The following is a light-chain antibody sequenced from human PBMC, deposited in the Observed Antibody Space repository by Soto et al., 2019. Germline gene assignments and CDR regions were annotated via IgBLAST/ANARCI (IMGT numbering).Light chain of an antibody. CDR1: QSVSNN. CDR2: DAS. Sequence: ILMTQSPATLSVSPGERATLSCRASQSVSNNLAWYQQKPGQAARLLIYDASTRATGLPARFSGSGSGTEFTLTISGLQSEEFAVYYCQQYTNWPPWTFGQGTKVEIK. J-gene: IGKJ1*01. V-gene: IGKV3-15*01. CDR3: QQYTNWPPWT.